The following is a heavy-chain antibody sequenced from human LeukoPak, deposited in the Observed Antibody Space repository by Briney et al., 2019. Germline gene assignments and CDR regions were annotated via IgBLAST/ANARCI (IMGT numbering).Heavy chain of an antibody. CDR3: ARDILSGYHPGYFDY. Sequence: SETLSLTCTVSGGSISSGGYYWSWIRQHPGKGLEWIGYIYYSGSTYYNPSLKSRVTISVDTSKNQFSLKLSSVTAADTAVYYCARDILSGYHPGYFDYWGQGTLVTVSS. V-gene: IGHV4-31*03. D-gene: IGHD3-9*01. CDR1: GGSISSGGYY. J-gene: IGHJ4*02. CDR2: IYYSGST.